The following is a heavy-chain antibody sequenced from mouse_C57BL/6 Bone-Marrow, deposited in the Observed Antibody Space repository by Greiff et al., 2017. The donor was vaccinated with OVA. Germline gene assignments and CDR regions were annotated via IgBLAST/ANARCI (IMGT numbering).Heavy chain of an antibody. V-gene: IGHV1-64*01. CDR1: GYTFTSYW. CDR2: IHPNSGST. Sequence: VQLQQPGAELVKPGASVKLSCKASGYTFTSYWMHWVKQRPGRGLEWIGMIHPNSGSTNYNEKFKSKATLTVDKSSSTAYMQLSSLTSEDSAVYYCAIIYYYGSRRAMDYWGQGTSVTVSS. J-gene: IGHJ4*01. CDR3: AIIYYYGSRRAMDY. D-gene: IGHD1-1*01.